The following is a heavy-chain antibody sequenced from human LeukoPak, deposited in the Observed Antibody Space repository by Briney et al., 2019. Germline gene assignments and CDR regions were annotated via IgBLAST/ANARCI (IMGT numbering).Heavy chain of an antibody. J-gene: IGHJ4*02. Sequence: SETLSLTCTVSGNSISSYYWSWIRQPAGKGLEWIGRIYTSGSTNYNPSLKSRVTMSVDTSKNQFSLNLSPVTAADTAFYYCARETTGLARYFDYWGQGTLVTVSS. D-gene: IGHD4-17*01. CDR3: ARETTGLARYFDY. CDR2: IYTSGST. CDR1: GNSISSYY. V-gene: IGHV4-4*07.